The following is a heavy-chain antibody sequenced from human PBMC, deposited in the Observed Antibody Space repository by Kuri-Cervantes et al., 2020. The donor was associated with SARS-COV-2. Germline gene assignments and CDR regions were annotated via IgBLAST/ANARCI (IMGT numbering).Heavy chain of an antibody. CDR1: GYTFTSYA. V-gene: IGHV1-3*01. Sequence: ASVKVSCKASGYTFTSYAMHWVRQAPGQRLEWMGWINAGNGNTKYSQKFQGRVTITRDTSASTAYMELSSLRSEDTAVYYCARARDMMTIGGVIVSAFDIWGQGTMVTVSS. CDR2: INAGNGNT. D-gene: IGHD3-16*02. J-gene: IGHJ3*02. CDR3: ARARDMMTIGGVIVSAFDI.